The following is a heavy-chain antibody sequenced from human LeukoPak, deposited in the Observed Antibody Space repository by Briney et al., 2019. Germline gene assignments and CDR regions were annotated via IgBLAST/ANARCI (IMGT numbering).Heavy chain of an antibody. CDR3: ARESDYFDY. CDR2: IYYSGST. CDR1: GGSISSGGYY. Sequence: SQTLSLTCTVSGGSISSGGYYWSWIRQHPGKGLEWIGYIYYSGSTYYNPSLKSPVTIPVDPSKNQFSLKLSPVTAADTAVYYCARESDYFDYWGQGTLVTVSS. J-gene: IGHJ4*01. V-gene: IGHV4-31*01.